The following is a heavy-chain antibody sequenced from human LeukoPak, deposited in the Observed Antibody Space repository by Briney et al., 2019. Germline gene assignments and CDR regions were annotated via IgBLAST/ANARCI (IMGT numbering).Heavy chain of an antibody. CDR2: ISGGSTYM. Sequence: PGGSLGLSCAASGFTFSSYSMNWVRQAPGKGLEWVSSISGGSTYMYYADSVKGRFTISRDNAKNSLYLQMNSLRDEDTAVYYCARDQFYAFDIWGQGTMSPSLQ. V-gene: IGHV3-21*01. CDR1: GFTFSSYS. J-gene: IGHJ3*02. CDR3: ARDQFYAFDI.